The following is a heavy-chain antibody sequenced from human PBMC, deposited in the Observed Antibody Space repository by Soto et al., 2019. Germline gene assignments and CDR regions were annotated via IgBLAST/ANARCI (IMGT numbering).Heavy chain of an antibody. Sequence: SVKVSCKASGGTFSSYAISWVRQAPGQGLEWMGGIIPIFGTANYAQKFQGRVTITADESTSTAYMELSRLRSEGTAVYYCARDTYCTNGVCYSYYYGMDVWGQGTTVTVSS. CDR1: GGTFSSYA. CDR3: ARDTYCTNGVCYSYYYGMDV. V-gene: IGHV1-69*13. CDR2: IIPIFGTA. D-gene: IGHD2-8*01. J-gene: IGHJ6*02.